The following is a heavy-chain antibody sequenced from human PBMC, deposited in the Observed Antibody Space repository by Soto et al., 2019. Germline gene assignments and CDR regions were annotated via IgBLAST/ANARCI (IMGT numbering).Heavy chain of an antibody. CDR1: GFTFSSYA. J-gene: IGHJ6*02. D-gene: IGHD3-3*01. V-gene: IGHV3-23*01. CDR3: AQSRDFWSGYYTLAGYYYYGMDV. Sequence: GGSLRLSCAASGFTFSSYAMSWVRQAPGKGLEWVSAISGSGGSTYYADSVKGRFTISRDNSKNTLYLQMNSLRAEDTAVYYCAQSRDFWSGYYTLAGYYYYGMDVWGQGTTVTVSS. CDR2: ISGSGGST.